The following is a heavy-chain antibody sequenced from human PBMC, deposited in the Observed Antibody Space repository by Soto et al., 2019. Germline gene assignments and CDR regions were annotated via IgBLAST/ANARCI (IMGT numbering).Heavy chain of an antibody. J-gene: IGHJ4*02. CDR3: ARGRNSGSYYGEFEY. CDR1: GGTFSSYA. D-gene: IGHD1-26*01. V-gene: IGHV1-69*06. CDR2: IIPIFGTA. Sequence: QVQLVQSGAEVNKTGSSVHVSCKASGGTFSSYAISWVRQAPGQGLEWMGGIIPIFGTANYAQKFHGRVTITADKSTSTAYMELSILRSEDTAVYYCARGRNSGSYYGEFEYWVQGNLVTVSS.